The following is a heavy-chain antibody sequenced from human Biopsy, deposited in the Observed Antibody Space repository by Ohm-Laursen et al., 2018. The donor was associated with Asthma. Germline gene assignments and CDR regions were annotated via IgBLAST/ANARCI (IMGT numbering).Heavy chain of an antibody. D-gene: IGHD6-19*01. CDR1: GGSISSFY. CDR3: VRAVRNEQWLAPFDY. Sequence: GTLSLTCGVYGGSISSFYWSWIRQSPEKGLEWMGYVYWTGSTNYNPSLKSRITMSVDTSKNRMFLELTSVTAAGTAIYYCVRAVRNEQWLAPFDYWGQGKPVTVSS. CDR2: VYWTGST. V-gene: IGHV4-59*01. J-gene: IGHJ4*02.